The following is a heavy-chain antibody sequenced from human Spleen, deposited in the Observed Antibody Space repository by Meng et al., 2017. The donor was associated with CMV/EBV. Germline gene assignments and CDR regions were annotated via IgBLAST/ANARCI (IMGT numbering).Heavy chain of an antibody. CDR1: GFTFSRYW. V-gene: IGHV3-7*03. CDR2: IKEAGSEK. D-gene: IGHD6-13*01. J-gene: IGHJ4*02. Sequence: GGSLRLSCATSGFTFSRYWMNWVRQAPGKGLEWVANIKEAGSEKYYVDSVKGRFTISRDNSKNSLYLQVNSLRTEDTALYYCIKGGYRNSWYNWGQGTLVTVSS. CDR3: IKGGYRNSWYN.